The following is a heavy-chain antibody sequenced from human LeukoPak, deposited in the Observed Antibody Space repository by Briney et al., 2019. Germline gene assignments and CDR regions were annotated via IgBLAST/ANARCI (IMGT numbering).Heavy chain of an antibody. J-gene: IGHJ3*02. CDR3: ARYYYYDSSGYYAVDI. Sequence: ASVKVSCKASGYTFTGYYMYWVRQAPGQGLEWMGWINPNSGGTNYAQKFQGTVTMTRDTSISTVYMELSSLRSDDTAVYYCARYYYYDSSGYYAVDIWGQGTMVTVSS. CDR1: GYTFTGYY. D-gene: IGHD3-22*01. V-gene: IGHV1-2*02. CDR2: INPNSGGT.